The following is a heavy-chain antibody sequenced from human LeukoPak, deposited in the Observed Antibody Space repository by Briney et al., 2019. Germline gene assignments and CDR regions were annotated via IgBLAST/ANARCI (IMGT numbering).Heavy chain of an antibody. Sequence: PSETLSLTCAVYGGSFSGYYWSWIRQPPGRGLEWIGEISHSGSTNYNPSLKSRVTISLYTSKNQFSLNLTSVTAADTAVYYCARDPSGSFFNWFDPWGQGTLVTVSS. CDR3: ARDPSGSFFNWFDP. D-gene: IGHD1-26*01. J-gene: IGHJ5*02. CDR1: GGSFSGYY. V-gene: IGHV4-34*01. CDR2: ISHSGST.